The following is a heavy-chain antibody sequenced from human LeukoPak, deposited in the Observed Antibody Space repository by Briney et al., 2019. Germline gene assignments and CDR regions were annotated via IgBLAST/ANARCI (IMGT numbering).Heavy chain of an antibody. V-gene: IGHV4-4*07. J-gene: IGHJ4*02. D-gene: IGHD4-11*01. CDR2: IYTSGST. CDR1: GGSISSYY. Sequence: PSETLSLTCTVSGGSISSYYWSWIRQPAGKGLEWIGRIYTSGSTNYNPSLKSRVTMSVDTSKNQFSLKLSSVTAADTAVYYCARDYRYYSSETYALYYFDYWGQGTLVTVSS. CDR3: ARDYRYYSSETYALYYFDY.